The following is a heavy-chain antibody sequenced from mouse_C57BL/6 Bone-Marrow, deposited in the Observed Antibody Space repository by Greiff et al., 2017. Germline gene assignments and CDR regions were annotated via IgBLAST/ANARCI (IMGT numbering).Heavy chain of an antibody. Sequence: EVQVVEPGGGLVKPGGSLKLSCAASGFTFSDYGMHWVRQAPEKGLEWVAYISSGSSTIYYADTVKGRFTISRDNAKNTLFLQLTSLRSEDTAMYYCARDTTVVASYYLDYWGQGTTLTVSS. J-gene: IGHJ2*01. V-gene: IGHV5-17*01. D-gene: IGHD1-1*01. CDR3: ARDTTVVASYYLDY. CDR1: GFTFSDYG. CDR2: ISSGSSTI.